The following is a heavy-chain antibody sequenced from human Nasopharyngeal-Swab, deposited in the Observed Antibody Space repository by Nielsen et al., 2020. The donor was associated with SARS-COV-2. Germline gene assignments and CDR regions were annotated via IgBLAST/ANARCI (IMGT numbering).Heavy chain of an antibody. CDR2: ISGSGGISGSGGST. V-gene: IGHV3-21*01. CDR1: GFTFSFYA. J-gene: IGHJ6*02. D-gene: IGHD3-3*01. Sequence: GESLKISCATSGFTFSFYAMSWVRQAPGKGLEWVSSISGSGGISGSGGSTYYADSVKGRFTISRDNAKNSLYLQMNSLRAEDTAVYYCARDHPITIFGVVELGSGMDVWGQGTTVTVSS. CDR3: ARDHPITIFGVVELGSGMDV.